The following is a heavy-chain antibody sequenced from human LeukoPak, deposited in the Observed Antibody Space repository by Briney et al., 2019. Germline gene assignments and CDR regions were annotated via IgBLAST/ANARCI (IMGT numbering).Heavy chain of an antibody. CDR1: GFTFSSYS. D-gene: IGHD1/OR15-1a*01. V-gene: IGHV3-21*06. CDR3: ARESTKGPYLYWYFDL. Sequence: GGSLRLSCAASGFTFSSYSMNWVRQAPGKGPELVSSISSSSSYIYYGDSMKGRFTISRDNAKNSLYLQMNSLRAEDTAVYYCARESTKGPYLYWYFDLWGRGTLVTVSS. CDR2: ISSSSSYI. J-gene: IGHJ2*01.